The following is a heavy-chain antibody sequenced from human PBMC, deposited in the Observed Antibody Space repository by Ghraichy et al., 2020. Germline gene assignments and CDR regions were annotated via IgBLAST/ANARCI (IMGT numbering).Heavy chain of an antibody. V-gene: IGHV3-9*01. J-gene: IGHJ6*02. CDR3: TKWGGSGSYYDYSYYGMDV. CDR1: GFTFDDYA. Sequence: GGSLRLSCAASGFTFDDYAMHWVRQAPGKGLEWVSGISWNSGSIGYADSVKGRFTISRDNAKNSLYLQMNTLRTEDTALYFSTKWGGSGSYYDYSYYGMDVWSQGTMVTVYS. CDR2: ISWNSGSI. D-gene: IGHD1-26*01.